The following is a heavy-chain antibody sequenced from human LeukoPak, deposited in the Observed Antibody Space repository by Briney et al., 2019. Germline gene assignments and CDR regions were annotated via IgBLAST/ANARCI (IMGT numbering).Heavy chain of an antibody. CDR2: IWYDGSNK. D-gene: IGHD5-18*01. CDR1: GFTFSNYG. CDR3: MTAAGYNFGQY. J-gene: IGHJ4*02. Sequence: PGKSLRLSCAASGFTFSNYGMHWVRQAPGKGLEWVAVIWYDGSNKYYADSVKGRFTISRDNSKNTLYLQMNSLRAEDTAIYYCMTAAGYNFGQYWGQGTLVTVSS. V-gene: IGHV3-33*01.